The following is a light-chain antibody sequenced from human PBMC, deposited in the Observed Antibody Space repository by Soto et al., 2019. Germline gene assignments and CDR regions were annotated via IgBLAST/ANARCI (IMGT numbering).Light chain of an antibody. CDR2: GAS. CDR1: ESVTSS. V-gene: IGKV3-20*01. Sequence: EIVMTQSPATLSVSPGDIATLSCSASESVTSSLAWYQQKPGQAPRLLIYGASSRATGIPDRVSGSGSGTDFTLTISRLEPEDFAVYYCQQYGSSPWTFGQGTKVDI. J-gene: IGKJ1*01. CDR3: QQYGSSPWT.